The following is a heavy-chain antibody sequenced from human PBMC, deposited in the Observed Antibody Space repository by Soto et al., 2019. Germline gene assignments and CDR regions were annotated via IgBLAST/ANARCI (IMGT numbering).Heavy chain of an antibody. D-gene: IGHD5-18*01. V-gene: IGHV1-2*04. J-gene: IGHJ3*02. CDR2: INPNSGGT. CDR3: ARAYSYGYTDAFDI. CDR1: GYTFTGYY. Sequence: AAVKVSCKASGYTFTGYYMHWVRQAPGEGLEWMGWINPNSGGTNYAQKFQGWVTMTRDTSISTAYMELSRLRSDDTAVYYCARAYSYGYTDAFDIWGQGTMVTVSS.